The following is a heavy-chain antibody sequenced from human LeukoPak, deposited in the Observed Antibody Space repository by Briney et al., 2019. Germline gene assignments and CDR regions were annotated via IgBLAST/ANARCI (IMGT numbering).Heavy chain of an antibody. CDR1: GFTFSSYW. J-gene: IGHJ4*02. CDR3: ARLGLYDPYYFDY. CDR2: INTDGSST. Sequence: PGGSLRLSCAASGFTFSSYWMHWVRQAPGKGLVWVSRINTDGSSTSYADSVKGRFTISRDNAKNTLYLQMNSLRAEDTAVYYCARLGLYDPYYFDYWGQGTLVTVSS. D-gene: IGHD2-2*02. V-gene: IGHV3-74*01.